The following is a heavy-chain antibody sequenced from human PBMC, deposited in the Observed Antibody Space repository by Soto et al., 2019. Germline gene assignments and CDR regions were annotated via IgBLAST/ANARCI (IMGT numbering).Heavy chain of an antibody. CDR2: ISYDGSNK. CDR3: ARGYDYGASELNY. CDR1: GFTFSSYA. Sequence: GGSLRLSCAASGFTFSSYAMHWVRQAPGKGLEWVAVISYDGSNKYYADSVKGRFTISRDNSKNTLYLQMNSLRAEDTAVYYCARGYDYGASELNYWGQGTLVTVSS. D-gene: IGHD4-17*01. V-gene: IGHV3-30-3*01. J-gene: IGHJ4*02.